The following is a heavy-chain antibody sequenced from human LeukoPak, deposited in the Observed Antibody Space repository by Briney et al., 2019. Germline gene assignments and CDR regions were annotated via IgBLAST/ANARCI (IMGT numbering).Heavy chain of an antibody. Sequence: KASETLSLTCTVSGGSIISSYWSWIRQPPGEGMEWIGDVFYSGSTDNNPSLKSRVTMSLDTSENQFSLNLSSVTAADTAVYYCTRHCYGSYWYFDLWGRGTLVTVSS. V-gene: IGHV4-59*01. D-gene: IGHD3-10*01. CDR2: VFYSGST. J-gene: IGHJ2*01. CDR1: GGSIISSY. CDR3: TRHCYGSYWYFDL.